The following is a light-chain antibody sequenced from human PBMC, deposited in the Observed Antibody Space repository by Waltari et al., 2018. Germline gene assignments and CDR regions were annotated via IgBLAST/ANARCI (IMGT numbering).Light chain of an antibody. CDR1: QSVSSY. Sequence: EIVLTQSPATLSLSPGEGATLSCRASQSVSSYLAWYQQKPGQAPRLLIYDASNRATGIPARFSGSGSGTDFTLTFGSLEPEDFAVYYCQQRSDWPLTFGGGTKVEIK. CDR2: DAS. V-gene: IGKV3-11*01. CDR3: QQRSDWPLT. J-gene: IGKJ4*01.